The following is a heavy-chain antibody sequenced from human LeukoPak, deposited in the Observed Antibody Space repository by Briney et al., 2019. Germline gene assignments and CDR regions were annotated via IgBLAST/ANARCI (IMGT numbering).Heavy chain of an antibody. V-gene: IGHV3-21*04. D-gene: IGHD4-17*01. CDR1: GFTFSSYS. CDR3: ARDHYGDYDYYYYYMDV. Sequence: PGGSLRLSCAASGFTFSSYSMNWVRQAPGKGLEWVSSISSSSSYIYYADSVKGRFTISRDNAKNSLYLQMNSLRAEDTALYYCARDHYGDYDYYYYYMDVWGKGTTVTVSS. J-gene: IGHJ6*03. CDR2: ISSSSSYI.